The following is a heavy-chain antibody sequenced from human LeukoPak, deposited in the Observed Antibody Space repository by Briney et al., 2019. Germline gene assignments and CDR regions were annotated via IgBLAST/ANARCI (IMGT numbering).Heavy chain of an antibody. D-gene: IGHD3-10*01. Sequence: GGSLRLSCAASRFTFSTYWMHWVRQAPGKGLVWVSGINWNGGSTGYADSVKGRFTISRDNAKNSLYLQMNSLRVEDTAIYYCVKVAKYYYGSETYYFFEHWGQGTPVTASS. CDR3: VKVAKYYYGSETYYFFEH. V-gene: IGHV3-20*04. CDR1: RFTFSTYW. J-gene: IGHJ4*02. CDR2: INWNGGST.